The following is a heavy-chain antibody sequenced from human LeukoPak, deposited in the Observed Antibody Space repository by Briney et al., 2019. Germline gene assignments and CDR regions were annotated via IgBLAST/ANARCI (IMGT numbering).Heavy chain of an antibody. V-gene: IGHV3-7*01. CDR1: GFTFSSYW. D-gene: IGHD6-19*01. Sequence: PGGSLRLSCAASGFTFSSYWMSWVRQAPGKGLEWVANIKQDGSEKYYVDSVKGRFTISRDNAKNSLYLQMNSLRAEDTAVYYCARESLYSSGWKVLYYFDYWGQGTLVTVSS. CDR3: ARESLYSSGWKVLYYFDY. J-gene: IGHJ4*02. CDR2: IKQDGSEK.